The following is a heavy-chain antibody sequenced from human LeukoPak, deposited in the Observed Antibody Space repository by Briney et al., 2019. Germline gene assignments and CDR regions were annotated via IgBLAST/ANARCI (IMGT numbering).Heavy chain of an antibody. CDR2: ISAYNGNT. J-gene: IGHJ4*02. V-gene: IGHV1-18*04. Sequence: GATVKISCKASGYTFSDHCMHWVRQAPGQGLEWMGWISAYNGNTNYAQKLQGRVTMTTDTSTSTAYMELRSLRSDDTAVYYCASGAGRGGDYFDYWGQGTLVTVSS. CDR3: ASGAGRGGDYFDY. CDR1: GYTFSDHC. D-gene: IGHD6-13*01.